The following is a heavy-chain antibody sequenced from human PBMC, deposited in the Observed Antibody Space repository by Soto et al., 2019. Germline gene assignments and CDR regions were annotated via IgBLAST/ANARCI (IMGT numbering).Heavy chain of an antibody. D-gene: IGHD3-22*01. V-gene: IGHV4-30-4*01. CDR3: ARDLDGLHDDTSGPFPRPG. CDR2: IHSSGSI. Sequence: SETLSLTCTVSGGSISSDDYYWSWIRQAPGRGLEWIGYIHSSGSIYYNPSLKSRATMSIDTAGNQFSLKVSSVTVADTAVFYCARDLDGLHDDTSGPFPRPGWGQGTLVTVS. CDR1: GGSISSDDYY. J-gene: IGHJ1*01.